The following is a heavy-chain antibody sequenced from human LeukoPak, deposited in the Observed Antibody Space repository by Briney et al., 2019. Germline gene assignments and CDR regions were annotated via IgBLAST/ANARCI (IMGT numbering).Heavy chain of an antibody. V-gene: IGHV3-21*01. J-gene: IGHJ6*03. CDR2: ITSSSSYI. D-gene: IGHD1-26*01. CDR1: GFMFRSYG. Sequence: GGSLRLSCAASGFMFRSYGMNWVRQAPGKGLEWVSSITSSSSYIYYADSVKGRFTISRDNAKNSLYLQINSLRAEDTAVYYCARDPYSGGYGDYYYYYMDVWGKGTTVTISS. CDR3: ARDPYSGGYGDYYYYYMDV.